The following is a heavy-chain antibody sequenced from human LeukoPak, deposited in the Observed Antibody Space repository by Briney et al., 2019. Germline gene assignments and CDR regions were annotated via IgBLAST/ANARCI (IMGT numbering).Heavy chain of an antibody. CDR2: ISSSGSTI. J-gene: IGHJ3*02. D-gene: IGHD1-20*01. CDR3: ARGGSTGYNWKRGAFDI. CDR1: GFTFSSYE. Sequence: SGGSLRLSCAASGFTFSSYEMNWVRQAPGKGLEWVSYISSSGSTIYYADSVRGRFTISRDNAKNSLYLQMNSLRAEDTAVYYCARGGSTGYNWKRGAFDIWGQGTMVTVSS. V-gene: IGHV3-48*03.